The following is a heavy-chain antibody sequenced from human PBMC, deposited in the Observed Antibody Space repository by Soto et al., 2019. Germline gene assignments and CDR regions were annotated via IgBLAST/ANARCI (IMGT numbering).Heavy chain of an antibody. CDR3: ASYPWELLPYWFDP. V-gene: IGHV4-39*01. CDR1: GVSISSSSYY. J-gene: IGHJ5*02. Sequence: SETLSLTCTVSGVSISSSSYYWGWIRQPPGKGLEWIGSIYYSGSTYYNPSLKSRVTISVDTSKNQFSLKLSSVTAADTAVYYCASYPWELLPYWFDPWGQGTLVTVSS. D-gene: IGHD1-26*01. CDR2: IYYSGST.